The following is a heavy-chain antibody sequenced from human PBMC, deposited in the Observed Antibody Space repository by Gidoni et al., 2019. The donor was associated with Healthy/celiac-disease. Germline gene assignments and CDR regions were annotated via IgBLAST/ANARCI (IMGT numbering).Heavy chain of an antibody. CDR1: GFTFTSSA. D-gene: IGHD2-15*01. Sequence: EVQLLVSGGGLVQPGGSLRLSCAASGFTFTSSAMSSVRQAPGKGLDWVSAISGSGGSTYYADSVKGRFTISRDNSKNTLYLQMNSLRAEDTAVYYCAKGADIVVVVAATGFDYWGQGTLVTVSS. CDR2: ISGSGGST. CDR3: AKGADIVVVVAATGFDY. V-gene: IGHV3-23*01. J-gene: IGHJ4*02.